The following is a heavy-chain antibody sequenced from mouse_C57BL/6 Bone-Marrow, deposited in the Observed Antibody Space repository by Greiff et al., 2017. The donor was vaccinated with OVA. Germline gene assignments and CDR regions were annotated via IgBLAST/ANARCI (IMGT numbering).Heavy chain of an antibody. V-gene: IGHV1-72*01. CDR2: IDPNSGGT. CDR1: GYTFTSYW. CDR3: ARGNLYGSSPGFAY. D-gene: IGHD1-1*01. J-gene: IGHJ3*01. Sequence: QVQLQQPGAELVKPGASVKLSCKASGYTFTSYWMHWVKQRPGRGLEWIGRIDPNSGGTKYNEKFKSKATLTVDKPSSTAYMQLSSLTSEGSAVYYCARGNLYGSSPGFAYWGQGTLVTVSA.